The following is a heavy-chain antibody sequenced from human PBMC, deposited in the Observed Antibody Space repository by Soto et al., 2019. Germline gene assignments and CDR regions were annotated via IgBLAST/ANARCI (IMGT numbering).Heavy chain of an antibody. CDR3: ARIPLDYDFWSGYNGAGYYYYMDV. CDR2: IYYSGST. CDR1: GGSISSYY. D-gene: IGHD3-3*01. J-gene: IGHJ6*03. Sequence: SETLSLTCTVSGGSISSYYWSWIRQPPGKGLEWIGYIYYSGSTNYNPSLKSRVTISVDTSKNQFSLKLSSVTAADTAVYYCARIPLDYDFWSGYNGAGYYYYMDVWGKGTTVTV. V-gene: IGHV4-59*08.